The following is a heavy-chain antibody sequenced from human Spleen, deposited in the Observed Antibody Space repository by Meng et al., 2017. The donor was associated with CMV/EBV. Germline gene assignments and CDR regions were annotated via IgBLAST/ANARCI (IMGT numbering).Heavy chain of an antibody. D-gene: IGHD3-3*01. CDR1: GYTFTGYY. CDR2: INPNSGDT. J-gene: IGHJ4*02. CDR3: ARAITIFGAKAFDY. V-gene: IGHV1-2*02. Sequence: ASVKVSCKTSGYTFTGYYLHWVRQAPGQGLEWMGWINPNSGDTMYAQKFQGRFTMTRDTSISTAYMELSRLRSDDTAVYYCARAITIFGAKAFDYWGQGTLVTVSS.